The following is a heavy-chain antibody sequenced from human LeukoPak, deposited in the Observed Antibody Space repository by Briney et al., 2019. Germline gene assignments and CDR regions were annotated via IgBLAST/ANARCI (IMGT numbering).Heavy chain of an antibody. CDR1: GFTFSDYE. CDR2: ISAGSGVTI. V-gene: IGHV3-48*03. Sequence: PGGSLRLSCTVSGFTFSDYEMNWVRQAPGKGLEWVAYISAGSGVTIDFADSVKGRFMISRDNAKNSLSLQMNGLRAEDTGFYYCVRRLRLDYWGQGTLVTVSS. D-gene: IGHD4-17*01. CDR3: VRRLRLDY. J-gene: IGHJ4*02.